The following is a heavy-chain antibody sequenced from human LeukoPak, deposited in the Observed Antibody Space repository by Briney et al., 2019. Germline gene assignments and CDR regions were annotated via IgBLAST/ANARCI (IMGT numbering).Heavy chain of an antibody. J-gene: IGHJ4*02. D-gene: IGHD1-26*01. Sequence: GGSLRLSCAASGFIFSDYAMTWVRQAPGKGLEWVSVIYSGGSIYHADSVKGRFTISRDNSKNTLYLQMDSLRAEDTAVYYCARDSVGAGYSDYWGQGTLVTVSS. CDR3: ARDSVGAGYSDY. CDR2: IYSGGSI. V-gene: IGHV3-53*01. CDR1: GFIFSDYA.